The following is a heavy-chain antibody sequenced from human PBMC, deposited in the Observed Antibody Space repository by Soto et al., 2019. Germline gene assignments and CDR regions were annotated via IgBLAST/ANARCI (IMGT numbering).Heavy chain of an antibody. D-gene: IGHD2-21*01. CDR1: GGSISSYY. Sequence: TLSLTCTVSGGSISSYYWSWIRQPPGKALEWLARIDWDDRKYYTTSLKTRLTISKDTTKNQVVLTMTNMDPVDTATYYCSRIQIPSAPDYWRQGALVTVS. V-gene: IGHV2-70*11. CDR3: SRIQIPSAPDY. CDR2: IDWDDRK. J-gene: IGHJ4*02.